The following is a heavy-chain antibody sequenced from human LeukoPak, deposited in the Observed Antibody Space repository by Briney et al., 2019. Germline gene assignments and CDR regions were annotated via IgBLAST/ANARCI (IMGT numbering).Heavy chain of an antibody. Sequence: GGSLRLSCAASGFTFSSYSMNWVRQAPGKGLEWVLSISSSSSYIYYADSVKGRFTISRDNAKNSLYLQMNSLRAEDTAVYYCARDQRGYSYGPGGYWGQGTLVTVSS. CDR2: ISSSSSYI. D-gene: IGHD5-18*01. CDR3: ARDQRGYSYGPGGY. CDR1: GFTFSSYS. V-gene: IGHV3-21*01. J-gene: IGHJ4*02.